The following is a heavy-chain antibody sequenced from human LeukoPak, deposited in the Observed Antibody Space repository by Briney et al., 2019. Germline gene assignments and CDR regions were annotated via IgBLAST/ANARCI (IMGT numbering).Heavy chain of an antibody. CDR2: ISGSGGST. V-gene: IGHV3-23*01. D-gene: IGHD3-22*01. Sequence: GGSLRLSRAASGFTFSSYAMSWVRQAPGKGLEWVSAISGSGGSTYYADSVKGRFTISRDNSKNTLYLQMNSLRAEDTAVYYCAKWGYYDSSGYPYWGQGTLVTVSS. CDR3: AKWGYYDSSGYPY. J-gene: IGHJ4*02. CDR1: GFTFSSYA.